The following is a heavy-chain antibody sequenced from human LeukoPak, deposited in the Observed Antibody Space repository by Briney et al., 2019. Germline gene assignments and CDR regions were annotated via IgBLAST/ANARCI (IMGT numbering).Heavy chain of an antibody. V-gene: IGHV1-2*02. D-gene: IGHD5-12*01. CDR3: ARLYSGYDSSDY. J-gene: IGHJ4*02. CDR2: INPNRGGT. Sequence: ASVKVSCKSSEYTFIGHYMHWVRQAPGQGLEWMGWINPNRGGTNYAQNFQGRVTMTRDTSISTAYMELSSLRSEDTAVYYCARLYSGYDSSDYWGQGTLVTVSS. CDR1: EYTFIGHY.